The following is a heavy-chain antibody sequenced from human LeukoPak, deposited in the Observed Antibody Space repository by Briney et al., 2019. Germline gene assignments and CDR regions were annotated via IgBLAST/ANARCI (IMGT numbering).Heavy chain of an antibody. CDR3: ARDLRGYGVLNF. Sequence: PSETLSLTCTVSGYSIRSGYYWGWIRQPPGQGLEWIGYIYYTGGTQYNPSLQSRVFMSLDMSKNLFSLKMTSVTAADTAVYYCARDLRGYGVLNFWGQGTLVTVSS. J-gene: IGHJ4*02. D-gene: IGHD3-10*01. V-gene: IGHV4-30-4*08. CDR2: IYYTGGT. CDR1: GYSIRSGYY.